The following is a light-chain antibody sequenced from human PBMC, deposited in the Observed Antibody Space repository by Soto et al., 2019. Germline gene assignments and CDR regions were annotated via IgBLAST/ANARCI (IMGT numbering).Light chain of an antibody. CDR2: DAS. Sequence: ELVMPQSPATLSVSPGDRATLSCRASQSVSGNVAWFLQRPGQAPRLLIYDASTRATGTPVRFSGSASGTEFTLTISGLQSEDFAVYYCQQYNNWPWTFGQGTKV. CDR1: QSVSGN. J-gene: IGKJ1*01. V-gene: IGKV3-15*01. CDR3: QQYNNWPWT.